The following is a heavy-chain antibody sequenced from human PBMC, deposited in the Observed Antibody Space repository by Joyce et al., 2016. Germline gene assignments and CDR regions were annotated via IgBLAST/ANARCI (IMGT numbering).Heavy chain of an antibody. J-gene: IGHJ4*02. V-gene: IGHV3-23*01. Sequence: EVQLLESGGGLVQPGGSLRLSCAASGFTFTNYAMSWVRQAPGKGLEWISVISNHGDTSYYADSVKGLFTISRDSSRNTLYLQMNSLRAEDTAVYYCAKDGYSSGWGDFDSWGQGTLVTVSS. CDR3: AKDGYSSGWGDFDS. D-gene: IGHD6-19*01. CDR1: GFTFTNYA. CDR2: ISNHGDTS.